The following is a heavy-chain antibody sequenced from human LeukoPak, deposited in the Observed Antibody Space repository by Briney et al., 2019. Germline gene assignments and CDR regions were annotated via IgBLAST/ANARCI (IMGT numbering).Heavy chain of an antibody. J-gene: IGHJ6*04. D-gene: IGHD3-10*02. V-gene: IGHV3-7*01. CDR1: GFTFSNYW. CDR2: IKQDGTEK. Sequence: GGSLRLSCEVSGFTFSNYWMTWVRQAPGKGLEWVANIKQDGTEKYYVDSVKGRFTISRDNAKNSLYLQMNSLRAEDTAVYHCAELGITMIGGVWGKGTTVTISS. CDR3: AELGITMIGGV.